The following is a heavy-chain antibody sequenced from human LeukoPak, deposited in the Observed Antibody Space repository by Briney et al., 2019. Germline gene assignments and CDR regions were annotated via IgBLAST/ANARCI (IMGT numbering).Heavy chain of an antibody. D-gene: IGHD5-18*01. CDR1: GGSISSHY. Sequence: SETLSLTCNISGGSISSHYWTWIRQPAGKGLEWVGRIYSTGTTTYNPSLKSRLTTSVDTSKNQIFLNLNSVTAADTAVYFCARGYKYGDSWGQGTLVTVSS. V-gene: IGHV4-4*07. J-gene: IGHJ4*02. CDR2: IYSTGTT. CDR3: ARGYKYGDS.